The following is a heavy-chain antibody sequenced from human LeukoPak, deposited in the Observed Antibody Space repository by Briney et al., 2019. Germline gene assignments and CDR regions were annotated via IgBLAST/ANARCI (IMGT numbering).Heavy chain of an antibody. CDR3: ARHVVAVGFDY. V-gene: IGHV3-21*01. CDR1: RFTFSSYS. D-gene: IGHD3-22*01. J-gene: IGHJ4*02. Sequence: GGSLRLSCAASRFTFSSYSMNWVRQAPGKGLQWVSSITSSSSYIYYADSVKGRFTISRDNAKNSLYLQMNSLRAEDTAVYYCARHVVAVGFDYWGQGTLVTVSS. CDR2: ITSSSSYI.